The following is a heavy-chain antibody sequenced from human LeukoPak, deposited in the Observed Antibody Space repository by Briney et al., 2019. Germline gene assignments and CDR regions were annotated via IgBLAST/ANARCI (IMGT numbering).Heavy chain of an antibody. CDR3: ARRGDIGQDAFDI. D-gene: IGHD3-10*01. V-gene: IGHV3-30*07. CDR1: GFTFSSYA. CDR2: ISYDGSNK. J-gene: IGHJ3*02. Sequence: GGSLRLSCAASGFTFSSYAMHWVRQAPGKGLEWVAAISYDGSNKYYADSVKGRFTISRDNAKNTLYLQMNSLRVDDTAVYYCARRGDIGQDAFDIWGQGTMVTVSS.